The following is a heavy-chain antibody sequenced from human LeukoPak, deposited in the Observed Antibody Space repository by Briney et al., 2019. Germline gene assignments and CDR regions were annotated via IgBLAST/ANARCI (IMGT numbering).Heavy chain of an antibody. CDR3: AELGITMIGGV. CDR2: LIGSGAST. J-gene: IGHJ6*04. CDR1: GFTFCSYG. V-gene: IGHV3-23*01. D-gene: IGHD3-10*02. Sequence: GGSLRLSCAASGFTFCSYGMSCLRPAPGEGLEWVSALIGSGASTYYADSVKGPFTISRNNATHSLYLQTDSLRAEDTAVYYCAELGITMIGGVWGKGTTVTISS.